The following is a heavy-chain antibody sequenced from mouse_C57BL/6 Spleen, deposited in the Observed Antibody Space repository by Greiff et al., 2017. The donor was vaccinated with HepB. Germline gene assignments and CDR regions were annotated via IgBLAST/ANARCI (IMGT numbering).Heavy chain of an antibody. V-gene: IGHV1-55*01. CDR3: ARTGNGGAWFAY. J-gene: IGHJ3*01. CDR2: IYPGSGST. CDR1: GYTFTSYW. Sequence: VQLQQSGAELVKPGASVKMSCKASGYTFTSYWITWVKQRPGQGLEWIGDIYPGSGSTNYNEKFKSKATLTVDTPSSTAYMQLSSLTSEDSAVYYCARTGNGGAWFAYWGQGTLVTVSA. D-gene: IGHD2-1*01.